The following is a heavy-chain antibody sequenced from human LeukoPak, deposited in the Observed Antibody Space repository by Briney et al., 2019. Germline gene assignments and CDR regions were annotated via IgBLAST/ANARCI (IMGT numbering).Heavy chain of an antibody. CDR3: AKDVYGGNSV. J-gene: IGHJ4*02. CDR2: IRYDGSNK. V-gene: IGHV3-30*02. D-gene: IGHD4-23*01. Sequence: GGSLRLSCTASGFTFSSYGMHWVRQAPGKELEWVGFIRYDGSNKYYADSVKGRFTISRDNSKNTLYLQMNSLRAEDTAVYYCAKDVYGGNSVWGQGTLVTVSS. CDR1: GFTFSSYG.